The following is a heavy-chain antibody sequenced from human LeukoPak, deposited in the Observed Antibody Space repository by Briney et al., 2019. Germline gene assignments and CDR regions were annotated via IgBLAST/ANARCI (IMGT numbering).Heavy chain of an antibody. D-gene: IGHD3-10*01. Sequence: ASVKVSCKASGYTFTCYYMHWVRQAPGQGLEWMGIINPSGGSTSYAQKFQGRVTMTRDTSTSTVYMELSSLRSEDTAVYYCARASYYYGSGSFLLYDYWGQGTLVTVSS. CDR1: GYTFTCYY. CDR2: INPSGGST. J-gene: IGHJ4*02. CDR3: ARASYYYGSGSFLLYDY. V-gene: IGHV1-46*01.